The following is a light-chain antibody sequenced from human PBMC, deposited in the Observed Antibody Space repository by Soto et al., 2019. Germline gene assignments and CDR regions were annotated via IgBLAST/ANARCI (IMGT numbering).Light chain of an antibody. Sequence: IVLTPSPDTLSLSPGARATLNCRASQSVRSSYLAWYQQKPGQAPRLLIYGASSRATGIPDRFSGSGSGTDFTLTISRLEPEDFAVYYCHQYDSWTFGQGTKVDI. V-gene: IGKV3-20*01. CDR3: HQYDSWT. CDR2: GAS. CDR1: QSVRSSY. J-gene: IGKJ1*01.